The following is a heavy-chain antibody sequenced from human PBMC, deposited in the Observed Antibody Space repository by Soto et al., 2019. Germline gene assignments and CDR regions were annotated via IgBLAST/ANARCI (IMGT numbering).Heavy chain of an antibody. V-gene: IGHV4-61*01. CDR1: GGSVSSGSYY. CDR3: AGEVPTGPPES. Sequence: QVQLQESGPGLVKPSETLSLTCTVSGGSVSSGSYYWSWIRQTPGKGLEWIGHIDHSGSTNYTPPLKCRVIISADTSKNQFSLSLSSVTAADTAVDYWAGEVPTGPPESWGQGSLVTFSS. J-gene: IGHJ5*02. CDR2: IDHSGST.